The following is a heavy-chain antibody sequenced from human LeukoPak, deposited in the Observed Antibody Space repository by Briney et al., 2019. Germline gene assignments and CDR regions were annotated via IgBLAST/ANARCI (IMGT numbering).Heavy chain of an antibody. CDR2: IYYSGST. V-gene: IGHV4-59*01. J-gene: IGHJ4*02. Sequence: SETLSLTCTVSGGSISSYYWSWIRQPPGKGLEWIGYIYYSGSTNYNPSLKSRVTISVDTSKNQFSLKLSSVTAADTAVYYCARADCSSTSCYAGYWGQGTLVTISS. CDR3: ARADCSSTSCYAGY. D-gene: IGHD2-2*01. CDR1: GGSISSYY.